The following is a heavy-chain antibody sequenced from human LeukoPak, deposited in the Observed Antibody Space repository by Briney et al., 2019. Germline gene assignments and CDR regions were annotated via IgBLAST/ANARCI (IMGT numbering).Heavy chain of an antibody. CDR1: GGSFSGYY. D-gene: IGHD6-19*01. CDR2: INHSGST. CDR3: ARVSQWLPRGGDY. V-gene: IGHV4-34*01. Sequence: PSETLSLTCAVYGGSFSGYYWSWIRQPPGKGLEWIREINHSGSTNYNPSLKSRVTISVDTSKNQFSLKLSSVTAADTAVYYCARVSQWLPRGGDYWGQGTLVTVSS. J-gene: IGHJ4*02.